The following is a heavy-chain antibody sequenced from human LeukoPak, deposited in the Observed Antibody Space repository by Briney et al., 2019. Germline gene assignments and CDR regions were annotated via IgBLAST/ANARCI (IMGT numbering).Heavy chain of an antibody. J-gene: IGHJ4*02. CDR2: INQNSYTI. CDR3: ARDRRIPHSAYDWGHLDS. Sequence: PGGSLRHSRAASRFTFVDHLMTWIRPAPGKGLEWISNINQNSYTIYYADSVRGLYTISRDNARNSLFLDMNSLRVEDTAVYHCARDRRIPHSAYDWGHLDSWGQGTLVAVSS. CDR1: RFTFVDHL. D-gene: IGHD5-12*01. V-gene: IGHV3-11*01.